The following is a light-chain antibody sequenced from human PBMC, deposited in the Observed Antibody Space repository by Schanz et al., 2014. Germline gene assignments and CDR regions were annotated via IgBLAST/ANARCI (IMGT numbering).Light chain of an antibody. Sequence: QSALTQPASVSGSPGQSITISCTGTSSDVGGHNYVSWYQQHPGKAPKLMIYDVSNRPSGVPDRFSGSKSGNTASLTISGLQTEDEADYYCTSYTSVSTWVFGGGTKVTVL. CDR2: DVS. CDR1: SSDVGGHNY. V-gene: IGLV2-14*01. J-gene: IGLJ3*02. CDR3: TSYTSVSTWV.